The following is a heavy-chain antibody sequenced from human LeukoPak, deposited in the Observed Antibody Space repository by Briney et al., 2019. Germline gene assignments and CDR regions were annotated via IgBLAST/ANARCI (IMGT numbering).Heavy chain of an antibody. V-gene: IGHV3-15*05. J-gene: IGHJ5*02. CDR2: IKSKADGGTT. CDR1: GFGFKHSW. Sequence: GGSLRLSCAASGFGFKHSWMSWVRQAPGKGLEWLGRIKSKADGGTTDYPAPVKGRFTISRDDSKDTLYLQMNNLKTEDTAIYYRTTDPRSWGQGTLVTVSS. CDR3: TTDPRS.